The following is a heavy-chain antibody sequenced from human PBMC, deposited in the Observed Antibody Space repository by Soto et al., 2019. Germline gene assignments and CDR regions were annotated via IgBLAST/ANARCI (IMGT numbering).Heavy chain of an antibody. Sequence: SETLSLTCAVYGGSFSGYYGSWIRQPPGKGLEWIGEINHSGSTNYNPSLKSRVTISVDTSKNQFSLKLSSVTAADTAVYYCARSRGGYSGYDPRIWGQGTLVTVSS. V-gene: IGHV4-34*01. CDR1: GGSFSGYY. CDR2: INHSGST. J-gene: IGHJ4*02. CDR3: ARSRGGYSGYDPRI. D-gene: IGHD5-12*01.